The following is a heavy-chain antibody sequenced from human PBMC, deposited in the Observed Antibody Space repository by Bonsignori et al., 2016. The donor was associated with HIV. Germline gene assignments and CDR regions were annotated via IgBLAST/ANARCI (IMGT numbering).Heavy chain of an antibody. CDR3: ARVRTGEGAFDI. D-gene: IGHD7-27*01. CDR2: IWYDGSNK. V-gene: IGHV3-33*01. Sequence: WIRQPPGKGLEWVAVIWYDGSNKYYADSVKGRFTISRDNSKNTLYLQMNSLRAEDTAVYYCARVRTGEGAFDIWGQGTMVTVSS. J-gene: IGHJ3*02.